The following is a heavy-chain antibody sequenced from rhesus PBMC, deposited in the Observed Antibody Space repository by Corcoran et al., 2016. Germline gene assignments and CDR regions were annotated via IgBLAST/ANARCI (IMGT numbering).Heavy chain of an antibody. Sequence: QVQLQQWGEGLVKPSETLSLTCAVYGGSISSNYWSWIRQPPGKGLEWIGRIRSGGSTNNNPSLKSRVTISIDTSKNQFSLKLSSVTAADPAVYCCARDVGSWSPYFDYWGQGVLVTVSS. CDR1: GGSISSNY. CDR2: IRSGGST. J-gene: IGHJ4*01. V-gene: IGHV4-160*01. D-gene: IGHD6-13*01. CDR3: ARDVGSWSPYFDY.